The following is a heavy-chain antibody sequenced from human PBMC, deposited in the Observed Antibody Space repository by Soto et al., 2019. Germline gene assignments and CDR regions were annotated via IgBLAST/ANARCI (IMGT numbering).Heavy chain of an antibody. CDR2: IYYSGST. Sequence: QVQLQESGPGLVKPSQTLSLTCTVSGASISSGGYYWSWIRQHPGKGLEWIGYIYYSGSTYYNPSLKSRVTISVDTSKNQFSLKLSSVTAADTAVYYCARVGDYGDYGAGAFDIWGQGTMVTVSS. CDR1: GASISSGGYY. D-gene: IGHD4-17*01. CDR3: ARVGDYGDYGAGAFDI. V-gene: IGHV4-31*03. J-gene: IGHJ3*02.